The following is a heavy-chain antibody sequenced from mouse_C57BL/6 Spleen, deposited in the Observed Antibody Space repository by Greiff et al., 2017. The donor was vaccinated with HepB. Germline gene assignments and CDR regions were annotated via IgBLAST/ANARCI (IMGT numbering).Heavy chain of an antibody. J-gene: IGHJ3*01. CDR1: GFSLTSYG. CDR2: IWSGGST. Sequence: VQLKESGPGLVQPSQSLSVTCTVSGFSLTSYGVHWVRQSPGKGLEWLGVIWSGGSTDYNAAFISRLSISKDNSKSQVFFKMNSLQADDTAIYYCARNGGNYPLAYWGQGTLVTVSA. D-gene: IGHD2-1*01. V-gene: IGHV2-2*01. CDR3: ARNGGNYPLAY.